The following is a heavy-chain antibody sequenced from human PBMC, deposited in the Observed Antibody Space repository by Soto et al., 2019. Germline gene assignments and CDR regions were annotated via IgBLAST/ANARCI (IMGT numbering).Heavy chain of an antibody. Sequence: QVQLQESGPRLVKPSETLSLTCTVSDDFISSYYWNWIRQPAGKGLEWMGRVSTRGATNYKPSLESRVTMSVDTPKKQFSLKLTSVTAADTAVYFCARADYEILTGSYAMDVWGQGTTVTVSS. D-gene: IGHD3-9*01. J-gene: IGHJ6*02. V-gene: IGHV4-4*07. CDR3: ARADYEILTGSYAMDV. CDR1: DDFISSYY. CDR2: VSTRGAT.